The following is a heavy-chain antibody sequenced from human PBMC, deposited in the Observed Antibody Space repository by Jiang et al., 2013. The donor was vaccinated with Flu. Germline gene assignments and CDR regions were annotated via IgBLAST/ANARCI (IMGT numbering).Heavy chain of an antibody. Sequence: PGESLRISCKGSGYSFTSYWIGWVRQMPGKGLEWMGIIYPGDSDTRYSPSFQGQVTISADKSISTAYLQWSSLKASDTAMYYCARPRIQLWLWGAFDIWGQGTMVTVSS. J-gene: IGHJ3*02. CDR3: ARPRIQLWLWGAFDI. CDR2: IYPGDSDT. D-gene: IGHD5-18*01. CDR1: GYSFTSYW. V-gene: IGHV5-51*01.